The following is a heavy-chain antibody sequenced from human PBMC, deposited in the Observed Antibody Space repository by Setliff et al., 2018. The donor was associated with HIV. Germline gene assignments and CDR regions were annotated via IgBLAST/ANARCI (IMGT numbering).Heavy chain of an antibody. CDR1: GGSISSYY. J-gene: IGHJ5*02. CDR3: ARGDYYYGSGSYYKMDRFDP. CDR2: IYYSGST. V-gene: IGHV4-59*01. D-gene: IGHD3-10*01. Sequence: KTSETLSLTCTVSGGSISSYYWSWIRQPPGKGLEWIGYIYYSGSTNYNPSLKSRVTISVDTSKNQFSLKLSSVTAADTAVYYCARGDYYYGSGSYYKMDRFDPWGQGTLVTVSS.